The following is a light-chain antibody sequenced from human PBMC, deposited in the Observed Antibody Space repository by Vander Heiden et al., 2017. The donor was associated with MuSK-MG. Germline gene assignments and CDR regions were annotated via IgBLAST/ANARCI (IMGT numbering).Light chain of an antibody. Sequence: IVLTQSPATLSSSPGERATLSCRASQSVSIYLAWYQQKPGQAPRLLIYDASNRATGIPARFSDSESGTDFTLTISRLDPEDFAFYYCQQHSYWPLLTFGGGTKLEIK. V-gene: IGKV3-11*01. CDR2: DAS. CDR3: QQHSYWPLLT. CDR1: QSVSIY. J-gene: IGKJ4*01.